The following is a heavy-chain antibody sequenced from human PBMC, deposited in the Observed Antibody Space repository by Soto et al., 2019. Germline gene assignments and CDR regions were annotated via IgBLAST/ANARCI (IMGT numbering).Heavy chain of an antibody. CDR3: ARDLWGYCGTDCYPLDV. CDR2: MYNTGST. Sequence: SETLSLTSTVHGISISSYNRSWIRQPPGKGLEWIGYMYNTGSTIYNPSLKSRVTISVDTSKNQFSLKLNSVTAADTAVYYCARDLWGYCGTDCYPLDVWGQGTTVS. J-gene: IGHJ6*02. D-gene: IGHD2-21*02. V-gene: IGHV4-59*01. CDR1: GISISSYN.